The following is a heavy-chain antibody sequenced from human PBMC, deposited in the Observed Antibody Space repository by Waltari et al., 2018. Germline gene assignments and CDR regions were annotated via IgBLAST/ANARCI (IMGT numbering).Heavy chain of an antibody. V-gene: IGHV3-33*01. J-gene: IGHJ6*01. CDR2: IWYDGSNK. Sequence: QVQLVESGGGVVQPGRSLRLSCAASGFTFSSYGMHGVREAPGRGLEWVASIWYDGSNKYYEDAVKGRFTISRDNYKNTLYLKMNSLRAEDTAVYYCARSLTTDYGMDVWGQGTTVTVSS. CDR1: GFTFSSYG. CDR3: ARSLTTDYGMDV. D-gene: IGHD4-4*01.